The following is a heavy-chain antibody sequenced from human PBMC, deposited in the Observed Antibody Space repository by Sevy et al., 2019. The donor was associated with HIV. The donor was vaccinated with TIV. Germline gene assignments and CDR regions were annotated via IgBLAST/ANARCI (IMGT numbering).Heavy chain of an antibody. CDR2: ISAYNGNT. CDR1: GYTFTSYG. D-gene: IGHD5-12*01. Sequence: ASVKVSCKASGYTFTSYGISWVRQAPGQGLEWMGWISAYNGNTNYTQQLQGRVTMTTDTSTSTAYMELRSLRSDDTAVYYCARGTSEMATTPFDYWGQGTLVTVSS. V-gene: IGHV1-18*01. J-gene: IGHJ4*02. CDR3: ARGTSEMATTPFDY.